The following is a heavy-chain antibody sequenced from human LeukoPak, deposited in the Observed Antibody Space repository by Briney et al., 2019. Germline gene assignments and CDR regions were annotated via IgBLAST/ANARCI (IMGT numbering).Heavy chain of an antibody. CDR2: IKEDGSEE. Sequence: GGSLRLSCAASGFNFNTFWMTWVRQAPGKGLEWVANIKEDGSEEYYVDSVKGRFTISRDNAKNSLYLQMNSPRAEDTAVYYCAKTYVSDFWSGLGIWGQGTMVTVSS. CDR1: GFNFNTFW. CDR3: AKTYVSDFWSGLGI. D-gene: IGHD3-3*01. V-gene: IGHV3-7*01. J-gene: IGHJ3*02.